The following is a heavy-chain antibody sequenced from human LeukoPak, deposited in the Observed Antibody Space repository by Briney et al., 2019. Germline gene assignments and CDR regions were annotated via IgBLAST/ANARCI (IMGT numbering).Heavy chain of an antibody. CDR1: GGSISSSSYY. CDR3: ARHGRDGDYVAY. D-gene: IGHD4-17*01. CDR2: IYYSGST. J-gene: IGHJ4*02. Sequence: KPSETLSLTCTVSGGSISSSSYYWGWIRQPPGKGLEWIGSIYYSGSTYYNPSLKSRVTIPVDTSKNQFSLKLSSVTAADTAVYYCARHGRDGDYVAYWGQGTLVTVSS. V-gene: IGHV4-39*01.